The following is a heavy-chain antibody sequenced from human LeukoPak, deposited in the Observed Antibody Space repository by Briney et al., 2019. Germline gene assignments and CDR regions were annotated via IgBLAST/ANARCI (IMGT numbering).Heavy chain of an antibody. J-gene: IGHJ3*02. Sequence: ASVKVSFKASGYTFTVYYMHWVRQAPGQGLEWMGWISAYNGNTNYAQKLQGRVTMTTDTSTSTAYMELRSLRSDDTAVYYCARGLRWYPDAFDIWGQGTMVTVSS. CDR1: GYTFTVYY. CDR3: ARGLRWYPDAFDI. V-gene: IGHV1-18*04. D-gene: IGHD4-23*01. CDR2: ISAYNGNT.